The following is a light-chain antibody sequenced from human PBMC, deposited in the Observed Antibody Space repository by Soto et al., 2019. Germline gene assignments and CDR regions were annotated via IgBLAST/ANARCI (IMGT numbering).Light chain of an antibody. CDR3: QQYYSNALT. CDR2: WAS. Sequence: DIVMTQSPDSLAVSLGERATINCKSSQSVLYSSNNKNYLAWYQQKPGQPPKLLIYWASTRESGVPDRFSGSGSGTDFTLTISSLQAEDGAVYYCQQYYSNALTFGGGTKVEIK. V-gene: IGKV4-1*01. J-gene: IGKJ4*01. CDR1: QSVLYSSNNKNY.